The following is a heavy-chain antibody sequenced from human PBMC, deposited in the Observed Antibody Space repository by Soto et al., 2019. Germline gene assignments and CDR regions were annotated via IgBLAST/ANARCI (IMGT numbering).Heavy chain of an antibody. V-gene: IGHV1-2*02. J-gene: IGHJ6*02. CDR1: GYTFSGYY. D-gene: IGHD2-2*02. CDR3: ARSLTEGYCTITGCYTRPLYGMDV. CDR2: INPNSGGT. Sequence: ASVKVSCKAAGYTFSGYYIHWLRQAPGQGLEWMGWINPNSGGTNYAQKFQGRVTVTRDTPTSTAYMELSRLTSDDTAVYYCARSLTEGYCTITGCYTRPLYGMDVWGQGTTVTVSS.